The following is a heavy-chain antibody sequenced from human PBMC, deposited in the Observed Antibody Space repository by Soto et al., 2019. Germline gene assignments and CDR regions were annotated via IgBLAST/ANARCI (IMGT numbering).Heavy chain of an antibody. CDR1: GYTFTSYG. Sequence: ASVKVSCKASGYTFTSYGISWVRQAPGQGLEWMGWISAYNGNTNYAQKLQGRVTMTTDTSTSTAYMELRSLRSDDTAVYYCARMGEYGSSSAIYYYYGMDVWGQGTTVTVSS. V-gene: IGHV1-18*04. CDR3: ARMGEYGSSSAIYYYYGMDV. CDR2: ISAYNGNT. J-gene: IGHJ6*02. D-gene: IGHD6-6*01.